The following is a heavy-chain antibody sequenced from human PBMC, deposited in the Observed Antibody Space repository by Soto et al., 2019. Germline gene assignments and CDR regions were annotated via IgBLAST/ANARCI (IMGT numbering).Heavy chain of an antibody. D-gene: IGHD2-2*01. CDR3: ASTTPSSYFDYYMDV. J-gene: IGHJ6*03. CDR2: ISSSGGII. V-gene: IGHV3-11*01. CDR1: GFTFSDYF. Sequence: QVQVVESGGGLVKPGGSLRLSCAASGFTFSDYFMSWIRQAPGKGLEWVSYISSSGGIIYYADSVKGRSTISRDNAENSLYLQMNSLRADDTAVYFCASTTPSSYFDYYMDVWGKGTTVTVSS.